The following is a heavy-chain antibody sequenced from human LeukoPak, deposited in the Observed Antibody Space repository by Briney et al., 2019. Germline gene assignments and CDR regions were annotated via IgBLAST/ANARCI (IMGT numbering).Heavy chain of an antibody. CDR1: GFTFSGDT. CDR3: AKGSSGNYYY. D-gene: IGHD3-10*01. Sequence: GGSLGLSCVASGFTFSGDTMTWVRHAPGKALEWVSSVTESGGITSYADSVKGRFTISRDNSKNTLYLQMNSLRADDTATYYCAKGSSGNYYYWGQGTLVTVSS. V-gene: IGHV3-23*01. CDR2: VTESGGIT. J-gene: IGHJ4*02.